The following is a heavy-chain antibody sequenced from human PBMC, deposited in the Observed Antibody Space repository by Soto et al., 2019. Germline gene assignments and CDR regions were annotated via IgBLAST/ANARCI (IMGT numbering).Heavy chain of an antibody. CDR3: AKVPRKGRIAVAGTGYFDY. J-gene: IGHJ4*02. V-gene: IGHV3-23*01. Sequence: PVGSLILSCAASGFTFSSYAMSWVRQAPGKGLEWVSAISGSGGSTYYADSVKGRFTISRDNSKNTLYLQMNSLRAEDTAVYYCAKVPRKGRIAVAGTGYFDYWGQGTLVTVSS. CDR2: ISGSGGST. D-gene: IGHD6-19*01. CDR1: GFTFSSYA.